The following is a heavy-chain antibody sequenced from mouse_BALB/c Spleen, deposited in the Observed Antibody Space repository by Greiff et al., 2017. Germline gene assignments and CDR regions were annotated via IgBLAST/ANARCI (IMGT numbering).Heavy chain of an antibody. V-gene: IGHV1S53*02. D-gene: IGHD1-1*01. CDR2: ISPGNGDI. CDR3: ITTVVAIWYFDV. CDR1: GYTFTDHA. Sequence: QVQLKESDAELVKPGASVEISCKASGYTFTDHAIHWVKQKPEQGLEWIGYISPGNGDIKYNEKFKGKATLTADKSSSTAYMQLNSLTSEDSAVYFCITTVVAIWYFDVWGAGTTVTVSS. J-gene: IGHJ1*01.